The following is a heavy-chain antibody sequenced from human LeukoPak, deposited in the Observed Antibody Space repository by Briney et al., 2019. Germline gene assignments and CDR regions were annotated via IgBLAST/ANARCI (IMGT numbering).Heavy chain of an antibody. D-gene: IGHD1-14*01. CDR3: ARGTLNIPGEHGAFDY. CDR2: ISTSSSYI. J-gene: IGHJ4*02. CDR1: GFTFSSYS. Sequence: GGSLRLSCAASGFTFSSYSMNWVRQAPGKGLEWVSSISTSSSYIHYADSVKGRFTISRDNAKNSLYLQMNNLRAEDTAVYYCARGTLNIPGEHGAFDYWGQGTLVTVSS. V-gene: IGHV3-21*01.